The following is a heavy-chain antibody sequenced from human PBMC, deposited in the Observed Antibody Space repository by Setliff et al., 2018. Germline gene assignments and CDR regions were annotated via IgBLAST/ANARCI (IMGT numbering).Heavy chain of an antibody. D-gene: IGHD2-2*01. CDR2: INPNNGGT. V-gene: IGHV1-2*06. Sequence: APVKVSCKASGYTFTDHYLYWVRQAPGQGLECMGRINPNNGGTNYAQKFQGRVTMTRDTSISTAYMELRSLRSDDTAVYYCARGPPDFVVVPAAAKFDYWGPGTLVTVSS. CDR1: GYTFTDHY. CDR3: ARGPPDFVVVPAAAKFDY. J-gene: IGHJ4*02.